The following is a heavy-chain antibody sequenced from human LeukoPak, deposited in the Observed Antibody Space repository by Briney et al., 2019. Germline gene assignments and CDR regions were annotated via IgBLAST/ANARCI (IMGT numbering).Heavy chain of an antibody. Sequence: GGSLRLSCAASGFTFSSYSMNWVRQAPGKGLEWVSYISCSSSTIYYADSVKGRFTISRDNAKNSLYLQMNSLRAEDTAVYYCARDMACSGGSCYYYYMDVWGKGTTVTVSS. CDR3: ARDMACSGGSCYYYYMDV. V-gene: IGHV3-48*04. D-gene: IGHD2-15*01. J-gene: IGHJ6*03. CDR1: GFTFSSYS. CDR2: ISCSSSTI.